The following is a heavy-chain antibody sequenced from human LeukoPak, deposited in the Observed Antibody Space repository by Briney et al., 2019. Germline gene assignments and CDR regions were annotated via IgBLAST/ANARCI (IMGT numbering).Heavy chain of an antibody. CDR2: ISYDGGNK. CDR3: ARDAGDYGDY. Sequence: PGRSLRLSCAASGFTFSSYAMHWVRQAPGKGLEWVAVISYDGGNKYYADSVKGRFTISRDNSKNTLYLQMNSLRAEDTAVYYCARDAGDYGDYWGQGTLVTVSS. V-gene: IGHV3-30-3*01. J-gene: IGHJ4*02. CDR1: GFTFSSYA.